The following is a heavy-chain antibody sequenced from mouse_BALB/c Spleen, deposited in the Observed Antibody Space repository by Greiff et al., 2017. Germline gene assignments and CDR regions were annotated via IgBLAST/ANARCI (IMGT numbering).Heavy chain of an antibody. V-gene: IGHV6-6*02. CDR3: TRALYYDYDSWFAY. D-gene: IGHD2-4*01. CDR1: GFTFSNYW. CDR2: IRLKSNNYAT. Sequence: EVKLVESGGGLVQPGGSMKLSCVASGFTFSNYWMNWVRQSPEKGLEWVAEIRLKSNNYATHYAESVKGRFTISRDDSKSSVYLQMNNLRAEDTGIYYCTRALYYDYDSWFAYWGQGTLVTVSA. J-gene: IGHJ3*01.